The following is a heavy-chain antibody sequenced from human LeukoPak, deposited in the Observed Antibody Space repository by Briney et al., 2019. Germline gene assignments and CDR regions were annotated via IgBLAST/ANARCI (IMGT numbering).Heavy chain of an antibody. CDR1: GVTSTSYG. D-gene: IGHD6-6*01. CDR2: LRFDGRNK. J-gene: IGHJ4*02. Sequence: GRSLRPSCAASGVTSTSYGMHWVRQAPGTGLEWWGFLRFDGRNKYYAASVTGRFTIPKDNSKKTPYLQMNSLRAEHTAVSFCAKGDMRIARYWGQGTLVTVSS. CDR3: AKGDMRIARY. V-gene: IGHV3-30*02.